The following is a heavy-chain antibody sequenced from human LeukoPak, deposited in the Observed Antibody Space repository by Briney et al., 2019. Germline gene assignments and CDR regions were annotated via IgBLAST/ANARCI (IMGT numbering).Heavy chain of an antibody. CDR2: IGYTGDST. V-gene: IGHV3-23*01. Sequence: PGGSLRLSCAASGFTFNSYSMNWIRQAPGKGLEWVSCIGYTGDSTFHADSVKGRFTASTDSSKNTLFLHMNSLRADDTAPYYCAKSPTVDAAFDIWGQGTMVTVSS. CDR3: AKSPTVDAAFDI. J-gene: IGHJ3*02. CDR1: GFTFNSYS. D-gene: IGHD4-23*01.